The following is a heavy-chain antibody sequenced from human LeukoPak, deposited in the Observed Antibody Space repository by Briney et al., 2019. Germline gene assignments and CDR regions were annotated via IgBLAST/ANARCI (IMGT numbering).Heavy chain of an antibody. Sequence: GGSLRLSCAASGFTFSSYAMSWVRQAPGKGLEWVSAISGSGGSTYCADSVKGRFTISRDNSKNTLYLQMNSLIAEDTAVYYCAKFYFSINLVRGVPDYWGQGTLVTVSS. D-gene: IGHD3-10*01. V-gene: IGHV3-23*01. CDR3: AKFYFSINLVRGVPDY. CDR2: ISGSGGST. CDR1: GFTFSSYA. J-gene: IGHJ4*02.